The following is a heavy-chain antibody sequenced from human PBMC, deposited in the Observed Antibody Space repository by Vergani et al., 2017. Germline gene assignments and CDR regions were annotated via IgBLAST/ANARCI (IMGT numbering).Heavy chain of an antibody. CDR2: IYYSGST. V-gene: IGHV4-59*01. Sequence: QVQLQESGPGLVKPSETLSLTCTVFGGSISSYYWSWIRQPPGKGLEWIGYIYYSGSTNYNPSLKSRVTRSVDTSKNQFSLKLSSVTAADTAVYYCARFKYGGSYLDAFDIWGQGTMVTVSS. CDR1: GGSISSYY. CDR3: ARFKYGGSYLDAFDI. D-gene: IGHD1-26*01. J-gene: IGHJ3*02.